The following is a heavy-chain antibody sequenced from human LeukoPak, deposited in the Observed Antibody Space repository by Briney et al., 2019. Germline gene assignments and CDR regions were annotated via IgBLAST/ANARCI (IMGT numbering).Heavy chain of an antibody. D-gene: IGHD1-26*01. CDR3: ARGEWDLLFDY. J-gene: IGHJ4*02. CDR1: GCSISGYY. CDR2: IFYSGST. Sequence: SETLSLTCTVSGCSISGYYWSWIRQPPGKGLEWIGYIFYSGSTNYNPSLKNRVTISVDTSKNQFSLKLSSVTAADTAVYYCARGEWDLLFDYWGQGTLVTVSS. V-gene: IGHV4-59*01.